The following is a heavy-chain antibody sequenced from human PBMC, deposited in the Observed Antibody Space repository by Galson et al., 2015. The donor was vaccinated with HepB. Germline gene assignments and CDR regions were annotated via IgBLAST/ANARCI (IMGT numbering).Heavy chain of an antibody. V-gene: IGHV1-2*02. CDR3: ARLVGARNLVDY. Sequence: SVKVSCKASGYTFPGYYMHWVRQAPGQGLEWMGRINPNSGGTHYAQKFQGRVTMTRDTSISTAYMELSSLRSDDTAVYYCARLVGARNLVDYWGQGTLVTVSS. D-gene: IGHD1-26*01. CDR1: GYTFPGYY. CDR2: INPNSGGT. J-gene: IGHJ4*02.